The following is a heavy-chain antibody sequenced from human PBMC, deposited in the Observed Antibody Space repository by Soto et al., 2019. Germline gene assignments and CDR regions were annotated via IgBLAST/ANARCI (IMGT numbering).Heavy chain of an antibody. Sequence: VASVKVSCKASGYTFTAYHMHWVRQAPGQGLEWVGIINPSLGTANYAQKFQGRVAMTWDTSTTTVYMELSSLRSDDTAVYYCARAPYSRTSFHFDFWGQGTQVTVSS. CDR1: GYTFTAYH. CDR2: INPSLGTA. J-gene: IGHJ4*02. V-gene: IGHV1-46*01. CDR3: ARAPYSRTSFHFDF. D-gene: IGHD3-22*01.